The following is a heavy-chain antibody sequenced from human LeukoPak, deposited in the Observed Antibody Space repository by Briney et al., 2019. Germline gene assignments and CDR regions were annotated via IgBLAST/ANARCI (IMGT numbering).Heavy chain of an antibody. D-gene: IGHD3-9*01. CDR2: IYSGGTT. Sequence: PGGSLRLSCAASGFTVSSNYTSWVRQAPGKGLEWVSVIYSGGTTYYADSVKGRFTISRDNSKNTLYLQMNSLRAEDTAVYYCASSLRYFDWLAYWGQGTLVTVSS. CDR3: ASSLRYFDWLAY. J-gene: IGHJ4*02. V-gene: IGHV3-66*02. CDR1: GFTVSSNY.